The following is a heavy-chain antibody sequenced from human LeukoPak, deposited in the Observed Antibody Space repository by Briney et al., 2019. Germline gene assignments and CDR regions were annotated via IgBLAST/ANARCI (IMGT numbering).Heavy chain of an antibody. CDR3: AKGRGSSSWYPIDY. CDR2: ISWNSGSI. D-gene: IGHD6-13*01. CDR1: GFTFSSYG. J-gene: IGHJ4*02. V-gene: IGHV3-9*03. Sequence: GGSLRLSCEAFGFTFSSYGMTWVRQAPGKGLEWVSGISWNSGSIGYADSVKGRFTISRDNAKNSLYLQMNSLRAEDMALYYCAKGRGSSSWYPIDYWGQGTLVTVSS.